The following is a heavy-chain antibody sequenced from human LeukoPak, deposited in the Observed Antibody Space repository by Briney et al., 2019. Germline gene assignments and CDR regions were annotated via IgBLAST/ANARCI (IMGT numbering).Heavy chain of an antibody. J-gene: IGHJ4*02. CDR3: ARVPYYAIDS. V-gene: IGHV3-23*01. Sequence: GGSLRLSCAASGFTFSSYAMSWVRQAPGKGLEWVSAISGSGGSTYYADSVKGRFTISRDNTKNSLHLQMGSLRAEDTAVYYCARVPYYAIDSWGQGTLVTVSS. CDR2: ISGSGGST. D-gene: IGHD3-22*01. CDR1: GFTFSSYA.